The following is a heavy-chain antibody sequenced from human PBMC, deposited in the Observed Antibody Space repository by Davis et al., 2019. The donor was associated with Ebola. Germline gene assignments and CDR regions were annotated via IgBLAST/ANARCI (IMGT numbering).Heavy chain of an antibody. Sequence: GGSLRLSCAASGFSFSTYGMQWVRQAPGKGPEWVAFISYAGIVKYYADSVKGRFTTSRDNSKNTLYLQMNSLRAEDTAVYFCAKVRPYCSGGSCYPNWYFDLWGRGTLVTVSS. D-gene: IGHD2-15*01. CDR2: ISYAGIVK. CDR1: GFSFSTYG. V-gene: IGHV3-30*18. CDR3: AKVRPYCSGGSCYPNWYFDL. J-gene: IGHJ2*01.